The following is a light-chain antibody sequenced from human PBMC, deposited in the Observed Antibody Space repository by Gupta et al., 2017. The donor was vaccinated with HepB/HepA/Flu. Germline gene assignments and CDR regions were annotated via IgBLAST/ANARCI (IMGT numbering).Light chain of an antibody. CDR1: QGINNF. J-gene: IGKJ3*01. V-gene: IGKV1-16*01. CDR3: QQYNKCPIT. CDR2: GAS. Sequence: DIQLTLYPSCLSASVRGSVTITCLASQGINNFLAWFQQKPGKSPKSLIYGASSLQSGVPSRFFGSGSGTDFTLTISSLQPEDFGTYYCQQYNKCPITFGPGTKVEIK.